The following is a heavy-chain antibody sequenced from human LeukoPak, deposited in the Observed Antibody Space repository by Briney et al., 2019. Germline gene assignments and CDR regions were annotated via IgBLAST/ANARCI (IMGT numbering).Heavy chain of an antibody. Sequence: PGGSLRLSCAASGFTFSSYAMHWVRQAPGKGLEWVSGISWNSGSIGYADSVKGRFTISRDNAKNSLYLQMNSLRAEDTALYYCAKDRGSGGDQTGGFDYWGQGTLVTVSS. D-gene: IGHD3-16*01. CDR3: AKDRGSGGDQTGGFDY. J-gene: IGHJ4*02. CDR1: GFTFSSYA. V-gene: IGHV3-9*01. CDR2: ISWNSGSI.